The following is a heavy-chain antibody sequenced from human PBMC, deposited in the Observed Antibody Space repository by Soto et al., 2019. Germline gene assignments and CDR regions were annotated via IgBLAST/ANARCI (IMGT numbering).Heavy chain of an antibody. CDR2: ISRSGGTI. Sequence: EVRLVESGGGLVQPGGSLRLSCAASGFTFSSYEMNWVRQAPGKGLEWVSYISRSGGTIYSADPVKGRFTISRDNAKNSLYLQMNSLRAEDTALYYCARGWDCTSTNCYTHNSFDPWGQGVLVTVSA. D-gene: IGHD2-2*02. CDR1: GFTFSSYE. V-gene: IGHV3-48*03. J-gene: IGHJ5*02. CDR3: ARGWDCTSTNCYTHNSFDP.